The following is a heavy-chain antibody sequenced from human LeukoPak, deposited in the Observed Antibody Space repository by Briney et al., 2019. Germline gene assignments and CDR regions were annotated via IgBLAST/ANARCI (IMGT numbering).Heavy chain of an antibody. CDR2: IESKTDGGTT. Sequence: PGGSLRLSCAASGSTFSNAWMSWVRQAPGKGLEWVGRIESKTDGGTTDYAAPVKGRFTISRDDSKNTLYLQMNSLKTEDTAVYYCTTGLSIAAAGTGDYFDYWGQGTLVTVSS. J-gene: IGHJ4*02. V-gene: IGHV3-15*04. CDR3: TTGLSIAAAGTGDYFDY. D-gene: IGHD6-13*01. CDR1: GSTFSNAW.